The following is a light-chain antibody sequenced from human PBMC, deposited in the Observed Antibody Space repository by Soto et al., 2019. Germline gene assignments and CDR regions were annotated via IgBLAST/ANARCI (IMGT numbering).Light chain of an antibody. Sequence: QSVLTQPPSVSGAPGQRVTISCTGSSSNIGAGYDVHWYQQLPGTAPKLLIYGNSNRPSGVPDRFSGSKSGTSASLAITGLQAEDEADYYCQSYDSSLISYVFGTGNKVTVL. CDR2: GNS. CDR3: QSYDSSLISYV. CDR1: SSNIGAGYD. V-gene: IGLV1-40*01. J-gene: IGLJ1*01.